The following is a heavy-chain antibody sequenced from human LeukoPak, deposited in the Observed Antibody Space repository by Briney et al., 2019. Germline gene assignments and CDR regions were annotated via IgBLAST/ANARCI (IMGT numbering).Heavy chain of an antibody. J-gene: IGHJ4*02. CDR3: ARTHCSSTSCYAGSDY. Sequence: ASVKVSCKASGGTFSSYAISWVRQAPGQGLEWMGRIIPILGIANYAQKFQGRVTITADKSTSTAYMELSSLRSEDTAVYYCARTHCSSTSCYAGSDYWGQGTLVTVSS. D-gene: IGHD2-2*01. CDR2: IIPILGIA. V-gene: IGHV1-69*04. CDR1: GGTFSSYA.